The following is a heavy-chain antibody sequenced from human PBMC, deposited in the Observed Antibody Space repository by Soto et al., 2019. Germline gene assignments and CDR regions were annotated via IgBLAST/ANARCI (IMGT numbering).Heavy chain of an antibody. V-gene: IGHV1-18*01. CDR3: ASGRYGDY. D-gene: IGHD1-26*01. CDR1: GYGFTTYG. J-gene: IGHJ4*02. Sequence: QVHLVQSGAEVKKPGASVKVACKGSGYGFTTYGITWVRQAPGQGLEWMAWNSAHNGNTNYAQKLQGRVTVTRDTSTSTAYMELRSLRSDDTALYYCASGRYGDYWGQGALVTVSS. CDR2: NSAHNGNT.